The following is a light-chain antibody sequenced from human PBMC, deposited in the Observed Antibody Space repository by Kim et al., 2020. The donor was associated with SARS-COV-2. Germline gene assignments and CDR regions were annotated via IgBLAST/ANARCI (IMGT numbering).Light chain of an antibody. V-gene: IGKV1D-12*01. CDR3: QQTHSFPLT. Sequence: ASVGDRVTITCRASQDISSWLGWYQQKPGKAPKVLIYEASNLQSGVPSRFSGSGSGTDFTLTINSLQPGDFATYYCQQTHSFPLTFGGGTKVDIK. CDR1: QDISSW. CDR2: EAS. J-gene: IGKJ4*01.